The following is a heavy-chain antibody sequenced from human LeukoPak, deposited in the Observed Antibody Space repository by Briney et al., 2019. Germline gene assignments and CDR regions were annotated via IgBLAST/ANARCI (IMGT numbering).Heavy chain of an antibody. V-gene: IGHV3-69-1*02. CDR3: ARDALQLTGNYVTRWWFDP. J-gene: IGHJ5*02. CDR1: GFTFSDYY. Sequence: GGSLRLSCAASGFTFSDYYMSWIRQAPGKGQEWVSYISRTIYYADSVKGRFTISRDNAQNTLNLQMNSLSAADTAFYYCARDALQLTGNYVTRWWFDPWGQGTLVTVSS. D-gene: IGHD3-9*01. CDR2: ISRTI.